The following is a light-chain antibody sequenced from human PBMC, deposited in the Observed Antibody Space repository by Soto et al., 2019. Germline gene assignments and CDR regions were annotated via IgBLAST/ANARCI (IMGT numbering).Light chain of an antibody. CDR1: RDVGSD. CDR2: AAS. CDR3: LQDYGDSWT. V-gene: IGKV1-6*01. Sequence: TQMTQSPLSLSASVGEKIIITCRASRDVGSDVSWYQQKPGQAPKLVIYAASNLYTGVPSRFSGRRSGTECTLTISSLQPEDVASYYCLQDYGDSWTFGQGTKVDIK. J-gene: IGKJ1*01.